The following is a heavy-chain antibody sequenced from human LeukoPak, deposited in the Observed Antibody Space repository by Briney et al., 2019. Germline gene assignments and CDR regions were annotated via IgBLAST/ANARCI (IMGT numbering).Heavy chain of an antibody. D-gene: IGHD1-1*01. Sequence: GGSLRLSCAASGFTFNKYAMSWVRQSPGKGLEWVSAIGRSGANSYYATSVKGRFTISSDNAKNSLYLQMNSLRAEDTAVYYCARGDWNDRNDDWGQGTLVTVSS. CDR3: ARGDWNDRNDD. CDR2: IGRSGANS. CDR1: GFTFNKYA. V-gene: IGHV3-23*01. J-gene: IGHJ4*02.